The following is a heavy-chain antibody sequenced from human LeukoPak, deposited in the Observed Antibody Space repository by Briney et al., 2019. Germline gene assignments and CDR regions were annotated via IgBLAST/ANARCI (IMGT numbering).Heavy chain of an antibody. CDR1: GFTFSSYG. J-gene: IGHJ4*02. Sequence: GGSLRLSCAASGFTFSSYGMHWVRQAPGKGLEWVAGISYDGSNKYYGESVKGRFTISRDNSKNTLFLQMNSLRTEDTAVYYCARDHSSGWYSDYFDYWGQGTLVTVSS. V-gene: IGHV3-30*03. CDR2: ISYDGSNK. CDR3: ARDHSSGWYSDYFDY. D-gene: IGHD6-19*01.